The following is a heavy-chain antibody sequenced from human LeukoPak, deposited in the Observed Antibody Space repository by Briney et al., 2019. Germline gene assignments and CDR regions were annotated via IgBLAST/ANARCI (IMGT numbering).Heavy chain of an antibody. CDR2: ISRRSSYI. CDR1: GFTFSNYN. CDR3: ARDGAAVGTSFGF. D-gene: IGHD6-13*01. J-gene: IGHJ4*02. Sequence: GALRLSCAASGFTFSNYNMNWVRQAPGKGLEWVSSISRRSSYIFYADSVKGRFTISRDNAKNSLYLEMNSLRAEDTAIFYCARDGAAVGTSFGFWGQGTLVTVSS. V-gene: IGHV3-21*01.